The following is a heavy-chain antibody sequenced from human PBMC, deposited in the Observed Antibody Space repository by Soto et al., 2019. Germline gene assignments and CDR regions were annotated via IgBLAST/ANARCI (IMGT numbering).Heavy chain of an antibody. J-gene: IGHJ5*02. V-gene: IGHV3-33*01. Sequence: QVQLVESGGGVVQPGRSLRLSCAASGFTFSNYGMHWVRQAPGKGLEWVALIWYDGSNARYADSVKGRFTISKDNSKNTLYQQMNSLRAEDTAVYYCARIAVAGTWWFDPWGQGTLVTVSS. D-gene: IGHD6-19*01. CDR2: IWYDGSNA. CDR1: GFTFSNYG. CDR3: ARIAVAGTWWFDP.